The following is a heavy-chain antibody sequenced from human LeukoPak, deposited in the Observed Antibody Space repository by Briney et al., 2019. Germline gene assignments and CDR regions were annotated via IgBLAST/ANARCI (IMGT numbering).Heavy chain of an antibody. D-gene: IGHD1-1*01. CDR3: ARYPLSYSNNWHYYFDY. CDR2: ISASNGNT. CDR1: GYTFTSYG. V-gene: IGHV1-18*01. Sequence: ASVKVSCKASGYTFTSYGISWVRQAPGQGLERMGWISASNGNTNYAQKLQGRVTMTTDTSTSTAYMELRSLRSDDTAVYYCARYPLSYSNNWHYYFDYWGQGTLLTVSS. J-gene: IGHJ4*02.